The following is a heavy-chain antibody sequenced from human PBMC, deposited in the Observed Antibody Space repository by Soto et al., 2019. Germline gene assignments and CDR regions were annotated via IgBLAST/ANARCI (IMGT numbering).Heavy chain of an antibody. CDR1: GGSFSGYY. CDR2: INHSGST. CDR3: ARGRRGITMVRGVIKDYYGMDV. Sequence: SETLSLTCAVYGGSFSGYYWSWIRQPPGKGLEWIGEINHSGSTNYNPSLKSRVTISVDTSKNQFSLKLSSVTAADTAVYYCARGRRGITMVRGVIKDYYGMDVWGQGTTVTVSS. D-gene: IGHD3-10*01. V-gene: IGHV4-34*01. J-gene: IGHJ6*02.